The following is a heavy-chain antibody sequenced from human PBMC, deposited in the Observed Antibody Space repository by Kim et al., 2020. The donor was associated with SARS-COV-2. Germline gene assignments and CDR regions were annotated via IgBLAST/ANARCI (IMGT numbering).Heavy chain of an antibody. V-gene: IGHV5-10-1*01. CDR1: GYSFTSYW. CDR2: IDPSDSYT. J-gene: IGHJ3*02. CDR3: ALSTVTTPDSAFDI. D-gene: IGHD4-17*01. Sequence: GESLKISCKGSGYSFTSYWISWVRQMPGKGLEWMGRIDPSDSYTNYSPSFQGHVTISADKSISTAYLQWSSLKASDTAMYYCALSTVTTPDSAFDIWGQGTMVTVSS.